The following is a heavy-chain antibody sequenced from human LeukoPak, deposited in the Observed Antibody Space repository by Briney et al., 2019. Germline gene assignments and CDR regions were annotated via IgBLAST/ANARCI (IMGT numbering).Heavy chain of an antibody. D-gene: IGHD4-23*01. J-gene: IGHJ5*02. CDR1: GGTFISYA. Sequence: SVKVSCKASGGTFISYAISWVRQAPGQGLEWMGGIIPIFGTANYAQKFQGRVTITADESTSTAYMELSSLRSEDTAVYYCALKAAGGNSGGMVFDPWGQGTLVTVSS. CDR2: IIPIFGTA. CDR3: ALKAAGGNSGGMVFDP. V-gene: IGHV1-69*13.